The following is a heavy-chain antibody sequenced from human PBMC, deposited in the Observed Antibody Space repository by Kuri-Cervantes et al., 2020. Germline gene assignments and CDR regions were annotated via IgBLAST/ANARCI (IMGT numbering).Heavy chain of an antibody. D-gene: IGHD5-18*01. J-gene: IGHJ4*02. Sequence: ASVKVSCKASGYTFTSYCMHWVRQAPGQGLEWMGIINPSGGSTSHAQKFQGRVTITRDTSASTAYMELSSLRSEDTAVYYCARGSGYSYDYWGQGTLVTVSS. CDR1: GYTFTSYC. V-gene: IGHV1-46*01. CDR3: ARGSGYSYDY. CDR2: INPSGGST.